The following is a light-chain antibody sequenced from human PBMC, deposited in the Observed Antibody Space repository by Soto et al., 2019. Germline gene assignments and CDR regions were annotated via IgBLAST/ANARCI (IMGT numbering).Light chain of an antibody. CDR1: SSDIGIYKY. CDR3: SSYAGSNTWV. J-gene: IGLJ3*02. CDR2: EVT. V-gene: IGLV2-14*01. Sequence: QSALTQPASVSGSPGQSIAISCTGSSSDIGIYKYVSWYQQHPGKVPKLIIYEVTNRPSGVSNRFSGSKSGNTASLTISGLQAEDESHYYCSSYAGSNTWVFGGGTKLTVL.